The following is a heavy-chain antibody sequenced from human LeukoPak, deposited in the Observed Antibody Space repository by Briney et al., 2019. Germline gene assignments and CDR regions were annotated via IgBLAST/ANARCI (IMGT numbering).Heavy chain of an antibody. Sequence: GASVKVSCKASGYTFTGYYMHWVRQAPGQGLEWMGRINPNSGGTNYAQKFQGRVTMTRDTSTSTAYMELSRLRSDDTAVYYCARFSYCSGGSCYERSDYWGQGTLVTVSS. CDR3: ARFSYCSGGSCYERSDY. V-gene: IGHV1-2*06. J-gene: IGHJ4*02. CDR2: INPNSGGT. CDR1: GYTFTGYY. D-gene: IGHD2-15*01.